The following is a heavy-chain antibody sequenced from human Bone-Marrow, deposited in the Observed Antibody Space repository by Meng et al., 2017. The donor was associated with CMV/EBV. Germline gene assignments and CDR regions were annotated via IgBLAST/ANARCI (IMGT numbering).Heavy chain of an antibody. Sequence: GGPLRLSCAASGFTFSSYGMHWVRQAPGKGLEWVAFIRYDGSNKYYADSVKGRFTISRDNSKNTLYLQMNSLRAEDTAVYYCAKEGASSSSRGYYYYGMDVWGQGTTVTVSS. CDR1: GFTFSSYG. V-gene: IGHV3-30*02. J-gene: IGHJ6*02. CDR2: IRYDGSNK. CDR3: AKEGASSSSRGYYYYGMDV. D-gene: IGHD6-6*01.